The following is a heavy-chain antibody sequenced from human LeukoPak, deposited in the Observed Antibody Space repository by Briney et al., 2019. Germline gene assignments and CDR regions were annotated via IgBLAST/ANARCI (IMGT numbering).Heavy chain of an antibody. CDR2: IFSDDRT. V-gene: IGHV3-NL1*01. CDR1: GFIFSNFG. CDR3: ARYVDSYYDSSGYYCDYDAFDI. D-gene: IGHD3-22*01. Sequence: GGALRLSCAASGFIFSNFGMHWVRQAPGKGLELVSFIFSDDRTYYADSVKGRFTISRDNSRNTLYLQMNYLRAEDSAVYYCARYVDSYYDSSGYYCDYDAFDIWGQGTMVTVSS. J-gene: IGHJ3*02.